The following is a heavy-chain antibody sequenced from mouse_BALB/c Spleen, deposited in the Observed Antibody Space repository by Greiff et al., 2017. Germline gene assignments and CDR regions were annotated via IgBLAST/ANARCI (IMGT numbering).Heavy chain of an antibody. V-gene: IGHV5-12-1*01. CDR3: ARHPPYSYYYAMDN. Sequence: EVQVVESGGGLVKPGGSLKLSCAASGFAFSSYDMSWVRQTPEKRLEWVAYISSGGGSTYYPDTVKGRFTISRDNAKNTLYLQMSSLKSEDTAMYYCARHPPYSYYYAMDNRGQGPSVTVSS. CDR2: ISSGGGST. CDR1: GFAFSSYD. J-gene: IGHJ4*01. D-gene: IGHD2-10*01.